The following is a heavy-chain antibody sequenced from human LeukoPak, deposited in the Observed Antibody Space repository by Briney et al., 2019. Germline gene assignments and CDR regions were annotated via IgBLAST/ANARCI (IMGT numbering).Heavy chain of an antibody. J-gene: IGHJ4*02. CDR3: AKEAIVVVIPTADY. D-gene: IGHD3-22*01. CDR1: GFTFSIYW. CDR2: ISGSGGNT. Sequence: GGSLRLSCAASGFTFSIYWMYWVRQAPGKGLEWVSAISGSGGNTYYADSVKGRFTISRDNSKNTLYLQMNSLRAEDTAVYFCAKEAIVVVIPTADYWGQGTLVTVSS. V-gene: IGHV3-23*01.